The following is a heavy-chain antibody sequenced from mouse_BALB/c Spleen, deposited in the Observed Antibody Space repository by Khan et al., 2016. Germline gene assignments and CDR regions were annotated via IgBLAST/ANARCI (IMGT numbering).Heavy chain of an antibody. CDR2: INPGSGGT. J-gene: IGHJ2*01. CDR3: ASYGNFDY. D-gene: IGHD2-1*01. Sequence: QIQLVQSGAELVRPGTSVKVSCKASGYAFTNFLIQWVKQRPGQGLEWVGVINPGSGGTNYNEKFKDKATLTADKSSSTAYMQLSSLTSDDSAVYFCASYGNFDYWGQGTTLTVSS. CDR1: GYAFTNFL. V-gene: IGHV1-54*03.